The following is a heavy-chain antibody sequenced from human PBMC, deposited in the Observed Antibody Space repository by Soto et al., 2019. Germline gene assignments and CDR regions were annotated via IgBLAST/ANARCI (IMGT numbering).Heavy chain of an antibody. D-gene: IGHD2-15*01. J-gene: IGHJ6*02. CDR1: GFTFSSYS. Sequence: PGGSLRLSCAASGFTFSSYSMNWVRQAPGKGLEWVSYISSSSSTIYYADSVKGRFTISRDNAKNSLYLQMNSLRDEDTAVYYCARDRYCSGGSCYSGYYYSMDVWGQGTTVTVSS. CDR3: ARDRYCSGGSCYSGYYYSMDV. CDR2: ISSSSSTI. V-gene: IGHV3-48*02.